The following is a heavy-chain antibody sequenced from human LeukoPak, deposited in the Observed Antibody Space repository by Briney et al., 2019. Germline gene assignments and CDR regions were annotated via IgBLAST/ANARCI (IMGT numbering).Heavy chain of an antibody. CDR1: GGSISSYY. CDR2: IYYNGGT. CDR3: ASPSKENDSFDI. Sequence: SEILSPTCTVSGGSISSYYWSWIRQPPGKGLEWIGYIYYNGGTIYNPSLKSRVTISVDKSKNHVSLKLSSVTAADTAVYYCASPSKENDSFDIWGQGTTVIVSS. V-gene: IGHV4-59*01. J-gene: IGHJ3*02.